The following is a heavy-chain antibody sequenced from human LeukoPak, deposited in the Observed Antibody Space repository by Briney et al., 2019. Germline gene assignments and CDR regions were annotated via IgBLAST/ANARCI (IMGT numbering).Heavy chain of an antibody. CDR2: IYHSGST. CDR1: GGSISSGGYS. D-gene: IGHD3-16*02. J-gene: IGHJ6*03. CDR3: ARVSSDDSPYYYYYYMDV. Sequence: SETLSLTCAVSGGSISSGGYSWSWIRQPPWKGLEWIGYIYHSGSTYYNPSLKSRVTMSVDTSRNQFSLKLSSVTAADTAVYYCARVSSDDSPYYYYYYMDVWGKGTTVTVSS. V-gene: IGHV4-30-2*01.